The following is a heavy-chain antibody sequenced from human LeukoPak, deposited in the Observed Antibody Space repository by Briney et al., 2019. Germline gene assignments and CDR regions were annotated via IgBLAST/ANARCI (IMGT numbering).Heavy chain of an antibody. CDR2: FDPEDGET. D-gene: IGHD3-16*02. J-gene: IGHJ4*02. Sequence: ASVKVSCKVSGYTLTELSMHWARQAPGKGLEWMGGFDPEDGETIYAQKFQGRVTMTEDTSTDTAYMELSSLRSEDTAVYYCATGNDYVWGSYRYTRKFDYWGQGNLVTVSS. V-gene: IGHV1-24*01. CDR1: GYTLTELS. CDR3: ATGNDYVWGSYRYTRKFDY.